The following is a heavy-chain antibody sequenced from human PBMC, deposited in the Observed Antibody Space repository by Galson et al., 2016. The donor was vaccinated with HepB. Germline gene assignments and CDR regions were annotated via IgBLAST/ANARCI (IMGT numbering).Heavy chain of an antibody. Sequence: SETLSLTCAVSGGSLSTRNWWSWIRQTPGKGLEWIGEIYHTGTTNYNPSLKSRITMSLDKSKNQFSLKLNSATAADTAVYYCASLGYCSGGDCYSVDWGQGTMVTVSS. CDR1: GGSLSTRNW. D-gene: IGHD2-15*01. J-gene: IGHJ4*02. CDR2: IYHTGTT. V-gene: IGHV4-4*02. CDR3: ASLGYCSGGDCYSVD.